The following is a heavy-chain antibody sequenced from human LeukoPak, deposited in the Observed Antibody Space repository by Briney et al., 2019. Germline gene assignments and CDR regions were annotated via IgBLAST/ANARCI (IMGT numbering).Heavy chain of an antibody. CDR2: ISYDGSNK. CDR1: GFTFSSYG. CDR3: AKDRDYYGSGSYYSPYYYYGMDV. D-gene: IGHD3-10*01. Sequence: PGRSLRLSCAASGFTFSSYGMHWVRPAPGKGLAGVAVISYDGSNKYYADSVKGRFTISRDNSKNALYLQMNSLRAEDTAVYYCAKDRDYYGSGSYYSPYYYYGMDVWAKGPRSPSPQ. V-gene: IGHV3-30*18. J-gene: IGHJ6*04.